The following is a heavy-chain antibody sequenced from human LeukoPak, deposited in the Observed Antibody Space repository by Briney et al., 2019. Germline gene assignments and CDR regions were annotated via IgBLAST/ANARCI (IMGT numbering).Heavy chain of an antibody. V-gene: IGHV1-69*13. J-gene: IGHJ4*02. CDR3: ARSYCSSTSCYDLFDY. D-gene: IGHD2-2*01. CDR1: GGTFSSYA. CDR2: IIPIFGTA. Sequence: GASVKVSCKASGGTFSSYAISWVRQAPGQGLEWMGGIIPIFGTANYAQKFQGRVTITADESTSTAYMELSSLRSEDTAVYYCARSYCSSTSCYDLFDYWGQGTLVTVSS.